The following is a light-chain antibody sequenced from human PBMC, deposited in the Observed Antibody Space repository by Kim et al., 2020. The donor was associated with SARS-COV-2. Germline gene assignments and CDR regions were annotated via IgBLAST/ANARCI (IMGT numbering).Light chain of an antibody. CDR3: QRSSEWHPT. V-gene: IGKV3D-11*02. CDR2: DAY. CDR1: QRVSGA. Sequence: LPQGERATPPSRASQRVSGALAWYNRKTGQTPRLLIYDAYNGATRIPDRFSGRGSGTHFTLTIRGVETEDFAEYNCQRSSEWHPTFGQGRKG. J-gene: IGKJ1*01.